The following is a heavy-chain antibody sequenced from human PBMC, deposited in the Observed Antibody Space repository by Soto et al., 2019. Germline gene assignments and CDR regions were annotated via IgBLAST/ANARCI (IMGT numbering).Heavy chain of an antibody. D-gene: IGHD4-4*01. Sequence: PSETLSLTCTVSVGSISSYYWSWIRQPPGKGLEWIGYIYYSGSTNYNPSLKSRVTISVDTSKNQFSLKLSSVTAADTAVYYCARYIHTAAGDSKYYYYYGMDVWCQGNTGTVS. CDR1: VGSISSYY. J-gene: IGHJ6*02. V-gene: IGHV4-59*01. CDR2: IYYSGST. CDR3: ARYIHTAAGDSKYYYYYGMDV.